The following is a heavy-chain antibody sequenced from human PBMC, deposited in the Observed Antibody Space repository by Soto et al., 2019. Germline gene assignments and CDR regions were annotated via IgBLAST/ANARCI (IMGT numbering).Heavy chain of an antibody. Sequence: GGSLRLSCAASGFTVSSNYMSWVRQAPGKGLEWVSVIYSGGNTYYPDPVKGRFTITRHNSKSTLYLQMNSLRAEDTAVYYCARVRSSGGYYFYYWGQGTLVTVSS. D-gene: IGHD6-19*01. CDR3: ARVRSSGGYYFYY. CDR2: IYSGGNT. CDR1: GFTVSSNY. V-gene: IGHV3-53*04. J-gene: IGHJ4*02.